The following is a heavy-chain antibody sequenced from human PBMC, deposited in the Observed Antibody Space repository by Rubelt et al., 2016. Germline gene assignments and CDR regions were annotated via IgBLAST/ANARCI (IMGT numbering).Heavy chain of an antibody. CDR3: ARDPSNTSGFHAYFDY. J-gene: IGHJ4*02. CDR1: GYTFTSYA. D-gene: IGHD3-22*01. V-gene: IGHV1-3*01. Sequence: QVQLVQSGAEVKKPGASVKVSCKASGYTFTSYAMHWVRQAPGQRLEWMGWINAGNGNTKYSQKFQGRVTITRDTAASTAYMELRSLRSDDTAVYSCARDPSNTSGFHAYFDYWGQGTLVTVSS. CDR2: INAGNGNT.